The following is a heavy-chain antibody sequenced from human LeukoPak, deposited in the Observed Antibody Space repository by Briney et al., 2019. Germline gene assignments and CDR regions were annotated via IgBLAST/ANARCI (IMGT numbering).Heavy chain of an antibody. J-gene: IGHJ4*02. V-gene: IGHV3-48*01. CDR3: ARDYVFAFDY. CDR2: ISHSGSAE. Sequence: GGSLRLSCAASGFSFSTYSMNWVRQAPGKGLEWISYISHSGSAEHYTDSVKGRFTISRDNGKSALYLQMNSLRAEDTAVYFCARDYVFAFDYWSQGTLVTVSS. CDR1: GFSFSTYS. D-gene: IGHD3-10*02.